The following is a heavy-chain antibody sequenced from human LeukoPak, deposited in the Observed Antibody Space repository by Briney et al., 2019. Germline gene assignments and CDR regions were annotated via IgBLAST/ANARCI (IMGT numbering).Heavy chain of an antibody. CDR1: GFTIGGFA. D-gene: IGHD1-14*01. CDR3: ARNRPFDY. J-gene: IGHJ4*02. V-gene: IGHV3-23*01. CDR2: IGSDYKT. Sequence: GGSLRLSCAASGFTIGGFAMTWVRQAPGKGLEWVSSIGSDYKTHYSESVKGRFAISRDNSQSTVFLQMNSLRAEDTAVYYCARNRPFDYWGQGTLVTVSS.